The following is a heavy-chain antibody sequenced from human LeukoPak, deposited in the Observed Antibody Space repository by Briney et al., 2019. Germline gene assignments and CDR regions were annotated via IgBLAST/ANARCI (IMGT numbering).Heavy chain of an antibody. D-gene: IGHD2-15*01. Sequence: GGSLRLSCAASGFTFSSYGMHWVRQAPGKGLEWVAFIRYDGSNKYYADSVKGRFTISRDNSKNTLYLQMNSLRAEDTAVYYCARGLGYCSGGSCDAFDIWGQGTMVTVSS. CDR1: GFTFSSYG. CDR3: ARGLGYCSGGSCDAFDI. CDR2: IRYDGSNK. J-gene: IGHJ3*02. V-gene: IGHV3-30*02.